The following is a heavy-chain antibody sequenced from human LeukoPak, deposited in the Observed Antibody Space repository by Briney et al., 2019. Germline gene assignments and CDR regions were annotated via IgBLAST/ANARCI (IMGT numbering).Heavy chain of an antibody. CDR1: GFTVSSNY. J-gene: IGHJ4*02. CDR2: IYVGGST. V-gene: IGHV3-53*01. CDR3: ARDHRNAGVFDY. D-gene: IGHD2-2*01. Sequence: PGGSLRLSCAASGFTVSSNYMSWVRQAPGKGLEWLSVIYVGGSTFYAASVKGRFTISRDNSKNTLYLQMNSLRADYTSVYYCARDHRNAGVFDYWGQGNLVTVSS.